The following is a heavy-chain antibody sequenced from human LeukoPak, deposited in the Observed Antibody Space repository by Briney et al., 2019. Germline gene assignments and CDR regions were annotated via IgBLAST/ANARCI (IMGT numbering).Heavy chain of an antibody. CDR1: GGSISRFY. CDR2: TQTSGST. D-gene: IGHD3-16*02. V-gene: IGHV4-4*07. Sequence: SETLSLTCIVSGGSISRFYWSWIRQPAGKGLEWIGRTQTSGSTNYNPSLKSRVTMSVDTSKNQFSLKLSSVTAADTAVYYCARDIVMAAYFDSWGQGTLVTVSS. CDR3: ARDIVMAAYFDS. J-gene: IGHJ4*02.